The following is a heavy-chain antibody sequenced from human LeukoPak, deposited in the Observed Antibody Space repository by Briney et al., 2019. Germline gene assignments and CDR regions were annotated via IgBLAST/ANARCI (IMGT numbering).Heavy chain of an antibody. CDR3: ATRRGAFDI. CDR1: GFTFSSYW. J-gene: IGHJ3*02. V-gene: IGHV4-34*08. D-gene: IGHD2-2*01. CDR2: INHSGST. Sequence: PGGSLRLSCAASGFTFSSYWMSWVRQPPGKGLEWIGEINHSGSTNYNPSLKSRVTISVDTSKNQFSLKLSSVTAADTAVYYCATRRGAFDIWGQGTMVTVSS.